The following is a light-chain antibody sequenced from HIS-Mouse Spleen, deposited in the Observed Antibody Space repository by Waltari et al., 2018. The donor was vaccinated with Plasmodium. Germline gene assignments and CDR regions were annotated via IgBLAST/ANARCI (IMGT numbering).Light chain of an antibody. CDR3: YSTDSSGNHRV. CDR2: GDS. J-gene: IGLJ3*02. V-gene: IGLV3-10*01. Sequence: SYELTQPPSVSVSPGQTARITCSGDALPKKYAYWYQQESGQAPLLAIYGDSKRPSGIPERFSGSSSGTMATLTISGAQVEDEADYYCYSTDSSGNHRVFGGGTKLTVL. CDR1: ALPKKY.